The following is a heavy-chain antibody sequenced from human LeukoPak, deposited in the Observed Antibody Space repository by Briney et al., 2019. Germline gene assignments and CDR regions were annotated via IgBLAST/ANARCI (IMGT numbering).Heavy chain of an antibody. J-gene: IGHJ3*02. CDR1: GFTFSRFW. Sequence: GGSLRLSCAASGFTFSRFWMNWVRQAPGRGLEWVANIDQSGGRNNYVDSVKGRFTISRDNAKNSLYLQMNSLRAEGTAVYYCARDPKPGAFDIWGQGTMVTVSS. CDR3: ARDPKPGAFDI. V-gene: IGHV3-7*01. CDR2: IDQSGGRN.